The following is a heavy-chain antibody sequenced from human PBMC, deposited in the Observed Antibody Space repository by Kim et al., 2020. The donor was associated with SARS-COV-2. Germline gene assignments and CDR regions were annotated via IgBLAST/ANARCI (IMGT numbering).Heavy chain of an antibody. J-gene: IGHJ2*01. D-gene: IGHD6-19*01. V-gene: IGHV4-39*01. CDR3: ARHHRCSSGWYV. Sequence: SETLSLTCTVSGGSLSSSSYYWGRIRQRPGQGLEWIVTAYYSGNTYYNPTLKIRVTISVDTTKIHFSLKLGTVTAAATSVYSSARHHRCSSGWYV. CDR2: AYYSGNT. CDR1: GGSLSSSSYY.